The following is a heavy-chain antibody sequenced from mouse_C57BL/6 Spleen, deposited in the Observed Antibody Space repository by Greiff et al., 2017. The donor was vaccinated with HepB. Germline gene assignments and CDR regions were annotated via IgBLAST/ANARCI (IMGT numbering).Heavy chain of an antibody. V-gene: IGHV1-22*01. D-gene: IGHD1-1*01. CDR2: INPNNGGT. Sequence: EVQLQQSGPELVKPGASVKMSCKASGYTFTDYNMHWVKQSHGKSLEWIGYINPNNGGTSYNQKFKGKATLTVNKSSSTAYMELRSLTSEDSAVYYCARKGYYYGSFDYWGQGTTLTVSS. CDR1: GYTFTDYN. CDR3: ARKGYYYGSFDY. J-gene: IGHJ2*01.